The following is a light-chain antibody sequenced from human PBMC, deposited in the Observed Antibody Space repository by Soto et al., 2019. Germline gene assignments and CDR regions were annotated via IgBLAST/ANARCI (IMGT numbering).Light chain of an antibody. Sequence: SVLTQPASVSGSAGQAITISCTGTSSDVGSYNLVSWYQQHPGKAPKLMIYEGSKRPSGVSNRFSGSKSGNTASLTISGLQAEDEADYYCCSYASSSSYVFGTGTKVTVL. J-gene: IGLJ1*01. CDR1: SSDVGSYNL. CDR2: EGS. V-gene: IGLV2-23*01. CDR3: CSYASSSSYV.